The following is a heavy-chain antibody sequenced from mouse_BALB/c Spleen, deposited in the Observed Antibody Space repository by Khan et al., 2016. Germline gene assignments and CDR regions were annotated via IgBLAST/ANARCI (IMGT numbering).Heavy chain of an antibody. CDR1: GFTFSSYA. D-gene: IGHD1-1*01. Sequence: EVELVESGGGLVKPGGSLKLSCAASGFTFSSYAMSWVRQTPEKRLEWVASISSGGNTFYPDSLKGRFTISRDNARNILYLQMSSLMSEDTAMYYCTRGVTTVVDYVDYWCQVTTLTVSS. V-gene: IGHV5-6-5*01. J-gene: IGHJ2*01. CDR3: TRGVTTVVDYVDY. CDR2: ISSGGNT.